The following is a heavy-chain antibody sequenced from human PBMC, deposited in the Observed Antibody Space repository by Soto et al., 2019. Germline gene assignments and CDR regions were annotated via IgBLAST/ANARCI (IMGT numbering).Heavy chain of an antibody. V-gene: IGHV1-69*13. CDR3: ARGLFSQRYSNENYYYYGMDV. D-gene: IGHD4-4*01. Sequence: GASVKVSCKASGGTFSSYAISWVRQAPGQGLEWMGGIIPIFGTANYAQKFQGRVTITADESTSTAYMELSSLRSEDTAVYYCARGLFSQRYSNENYYYYGMDVWGQGTTVTVSS. J-gene: IGHJ6*02. CDR2: IIPIFGTA. CDR1: GGTFSSYA.